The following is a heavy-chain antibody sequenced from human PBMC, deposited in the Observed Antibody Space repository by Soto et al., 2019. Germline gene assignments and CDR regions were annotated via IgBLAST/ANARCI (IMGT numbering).Heavy chain of an antibody. CDR1: GFTFSSYG. CDR2: IWYDGSNK. CDR3: ARDPSIAAAGPIRHAFDI. Sequence: GGSLRLSCAASGFTFSSYGMHWVRQAPGKGLEWVAVIWYDGSNKYYADSVKGRFTISRDNSKNTLYLQMNSLRAEDTAVYYCARDPSIAAAGPIRHAFDIWGQGTMVTVSS. J-gene: IGHJ3*02. D-gene: IGHD6-13*01. V-gene: IGHV3-33*01.